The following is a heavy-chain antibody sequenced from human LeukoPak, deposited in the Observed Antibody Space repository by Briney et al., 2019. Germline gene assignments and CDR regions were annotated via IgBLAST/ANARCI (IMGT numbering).Heavy chain of an antibody. J-gene: IGHJ6*02. D-gene: IGHD5-18*01. CDR1: GFTFSSYG. V-gene: IGHV3-74*01. CDR2: INSDGSST. CDR3: ARDRDTAMAGHGMDV. Sequence: PGGSLRLSCAASGFTFSSYGVNWVRQAPGRGLVWVSRINSDGSSTSYADSVKGRFTISRDNAKNTLYLQMNSLRAEDTAVYYCARDRDTAMAGHGMDVWGQGTTVTVSS.